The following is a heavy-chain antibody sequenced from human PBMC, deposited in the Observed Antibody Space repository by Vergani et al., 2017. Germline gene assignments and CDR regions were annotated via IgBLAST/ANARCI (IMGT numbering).Heavy chain of an antibody. CDR1: GGSISSSSYY. V-gene: IGHV4-39*01. J-gene: IGHJ4*02. Sequence: QLQLQESGPGLVKPSETLSLTCTVSGGSISSSSYYWGWIRQPPGKGLEWIGSIYYSGSTYCNPSLKSRVTISVDTSKNQFSLKLSSVTAADTAVYYCARAPSITIFGVVIGETFDYWGQGTLVTVSS. CDR3: ARAPSITIFGVVIGETFDY. D-gene: IGHD3-3*01. CDR2: IYYSGST.